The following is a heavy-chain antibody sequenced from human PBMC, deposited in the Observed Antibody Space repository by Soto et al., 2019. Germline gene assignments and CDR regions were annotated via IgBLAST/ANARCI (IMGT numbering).Heavy chain of an antibody. CDR1: RVAFSKFI. Sequence: GASVKVSCKASRVAFSKFIVTWVRQAPGLGREWVGGIIPIFGTANYAQKFQGRDTITADESTSTSYMEVNNLRSEDTAVYYCAKVRYSSPMGYYYGMDVWGQGTTVTVS. CDR3: AKVRYSSPMGYYYGMDV. V-gene: IGHV1-69*13. D-gene: IGHD6-19*01. J-gene: IGHJ6*02. CDR2: IIPIFGTA.